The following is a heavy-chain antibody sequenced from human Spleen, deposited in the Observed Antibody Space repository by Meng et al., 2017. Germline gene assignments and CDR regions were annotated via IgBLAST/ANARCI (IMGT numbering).Heavy chain of an antibody. V-gene: IGHV3-33*01. CDR2: IWYDGSNK. CDR1: GFTFSSYG. J-gene: IGHJ4*02. CDR3: ARPLRGYSFIDS. D-gene: IGHD5-18*01. Sequence: GESLKISCAASGFTFSSYGMHWVRQAPGKGLEWVAVIWYDGSNKYYADSVKGRFTISRDNAKNSLYLQMNSLRAEDTAVYYCARPLRGYSFIDSWGQGTLVTVSS.